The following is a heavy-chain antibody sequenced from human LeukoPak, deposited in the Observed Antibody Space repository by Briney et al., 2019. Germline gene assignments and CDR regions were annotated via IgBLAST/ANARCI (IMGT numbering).Heavy chain of an antibody. J-gene: IGHJ4*02. Sequence: GASVKVSCKVSGYTLTELSMHWVRQAPGKGLEWMGGFDPEDGETIYAQKFQGRVTMTEDTSTDTAYMELSSLRSEDTAMYYCATDPYGYSSSRGSGYWGQGTLVTVSS. CDR1: GYTLTELS. CDR2: FDPEDGET. CDR3: ATDPYGYSSSRGSGY. V-gene: IGHV1-24*01. D-gene: IGHD6-6*01.